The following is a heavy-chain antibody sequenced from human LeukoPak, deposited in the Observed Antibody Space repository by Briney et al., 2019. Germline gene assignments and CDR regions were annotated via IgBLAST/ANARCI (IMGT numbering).Heavy chain of an antibody. Sequence: ASVKVSCKASGYTFTSYGISWVRQAPGQGLEWTGWISAYNGNTNYAQKLQGRVTMTTDTSTSTAYMELRSLRSDDTAVYYCARVFGIAVASRGFDYWGQGTLVTVSS. CDR3: ARVFGIAVASRGFDY. J-gene: IGHJ4*02. CDR2: ISAYNGNT. CDR1: GYTFTSYG. D-gene: IGHD6-19*01. V-gene: IGHV1-18*01.